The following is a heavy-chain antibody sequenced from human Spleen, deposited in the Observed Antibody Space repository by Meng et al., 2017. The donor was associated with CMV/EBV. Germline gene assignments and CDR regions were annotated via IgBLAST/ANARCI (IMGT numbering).Heavy chain of an antibody. CDR1: GGSISSSNL. Sequence: HVQLQVSGPGLVKPSGTLSLTYAVSGGSISSSNLWTWVRQVPGKGLEWIGEIYHSGSTNYNPSLKSRVTISVDKFKNQFSLKLGSVTAADTAVYYCARIERRRILKYCGSDCSTTDYWGQGTLVTVSS. CDR3: ARIERRRILKYCGSDCSTTDY. D-gene: IGHD2-21*02. V-gene: IGHV4-4*02. J-gene: IGHJ4*02. CDR2: IYHSGST.